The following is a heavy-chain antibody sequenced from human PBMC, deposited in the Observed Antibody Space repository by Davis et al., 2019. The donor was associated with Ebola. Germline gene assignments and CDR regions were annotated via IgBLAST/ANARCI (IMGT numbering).Heavy chain of an antibody. CDR2: ISWNGGST. CDR3: ARVREYGMDV. CDR1: GFTVSSNY. J-gene: IGHJ6*02. V-gene: IGHV3-20*01. Sequence: GESLKISCAASGFTVSSNYMTWVRQAPGKGLEWVSGISWNGGSTGYADSVKGRFTISRDNAKNSLYLRLNSLRAEDTALYHCARVREYGMDVWGQGTTVTVSS.